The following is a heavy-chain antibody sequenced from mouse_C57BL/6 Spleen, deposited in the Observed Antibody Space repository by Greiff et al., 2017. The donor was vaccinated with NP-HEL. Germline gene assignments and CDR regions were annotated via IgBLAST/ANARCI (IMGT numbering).Heavy chain of an antibody. CDR2: IDPSDSET. Sequence: QVQLQQPGAELVRPGSSVKLSCKASGYTFTSYWMHWVKQRPIQGLEWIGNIDPSDSETHYNQKFKDQATLTVDKSSSTAYMQLSSLTSEDSAVYYCASSLLRAWFAYWGQGTLVTVSA. V-gene: IGHV1-52*01. CDR1: GYTFTSYW. CDR3: ASSLLRAWFAY. D-gene: IGHD3-2*02. J-gene: IGHJ3*01.